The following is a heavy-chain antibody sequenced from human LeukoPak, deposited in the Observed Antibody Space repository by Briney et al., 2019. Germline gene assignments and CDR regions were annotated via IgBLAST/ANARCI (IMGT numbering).Heavy chain of an antibody. V-gene: IGHV1-18*01. CDR3: ARVTGATNY. Sequence: ASVKVSCKASGYTFTSYGISWVRQAPGQGLEWMGWISAYNGNTNYAQKFQGRVTITADESTSTAYMELSSLRSEDTAVYYCARVTGATNYWGQGTLVTVSS. D-gene: IGHD1-20*01. CDR2: ISAYNGNT. CDR1: GYTFTSYG. J-gene: IGHJ4*02.